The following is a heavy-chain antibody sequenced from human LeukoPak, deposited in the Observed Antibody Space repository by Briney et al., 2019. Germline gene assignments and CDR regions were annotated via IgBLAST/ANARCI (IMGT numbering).Heavy chain of an antibody. D-gene: IGHD3-22*01. Sequence: GGSLRLSCAASGFTFSSYAMSWVRQAPGKGLEWVSAISGSGVSTYYADSVKGRFTISRDNSKNTLYLQMNSLRAEDTAVYYCAKEGYYDSSNYYYVDGAFDIWGQGTMVTVSS. CDR3: AKEGYYDSSNYYYVDGAFDI. CDR1: GFTFSSYA. CDR2: ISGSGVST. J-gene: IGHJ3*02. V-gene: IGHV3-23*01.